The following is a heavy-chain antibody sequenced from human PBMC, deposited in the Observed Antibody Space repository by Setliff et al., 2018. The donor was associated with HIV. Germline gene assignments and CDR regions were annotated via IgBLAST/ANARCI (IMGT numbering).Heavy chain of an antibody. J-gene: IGHJ5*02. D-gene: IGHD2-21*02. CDR2: IYPSGSA. Sequence: NPSETLSLTCTVSGGSIIGRYWSWIRQPAGKGLEWIGRIYPSGSANYNPSLKSRAIISVDTSKNQFSLKLKSVTAADTAVYYCARDSVSGVVTADNNWFDPWGQGILVTVSS. CDR1: GGSIIGRY. V-gene: IGHV4-4*07. CDR3: ARDSVSGVVTADNNWFDP.